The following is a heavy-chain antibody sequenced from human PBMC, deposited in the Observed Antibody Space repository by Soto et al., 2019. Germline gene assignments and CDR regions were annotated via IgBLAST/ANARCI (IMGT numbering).Heavy chain of an antibody. CDR1: GYTFTHYY. CDR3: ARPPFPGCINAICYPLDF. D-gene: IGHD2-8*01. Sequence: QVQLVQSGAEVKNPGASVKVSCKASGYTFTHYYIHWVRQAPGQGLEWMGMINPSGGSTSYAQKFQGRLTMTTDTSTNTVYMELSSLRSEDTAVYYCARPPFPGCINAICYPLDFWGQGALVTDSS. J-gene: IGHJ4*02. V-gene: IGHV1-46*01. CDR2: INPSGGST.